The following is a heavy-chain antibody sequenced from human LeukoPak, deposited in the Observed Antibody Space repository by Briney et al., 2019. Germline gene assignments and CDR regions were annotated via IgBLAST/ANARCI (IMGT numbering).Heavy chain of an antibody. Sequence: SETLSPTCAVSGGSLSSSNWWGWVRQPPGKGLEWIGEIYDSGSTNYNPSLKSRVTVSVDNSKNQFSLRVSSVAAADTALYYCASSYCSGGSCYEGWGQGTLVTVSS. J-gene: IGHJ4*02. CDR3: ASSYCSGGSCYEG. CDR2: IYDSGST. CDR1: GGSLSSSNW. D-gene: IGHD2-15*01. V-gene: IGHV4-4*02.